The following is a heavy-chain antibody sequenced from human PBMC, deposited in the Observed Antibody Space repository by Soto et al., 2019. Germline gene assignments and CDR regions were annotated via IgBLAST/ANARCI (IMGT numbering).Heavy chain of an antibody. CDR2: ISAYNGNT. V-gene: IGHV1-18*04. CDR3: ARDSDYYDSSGYRKTYGMDV. J-gene: IGHJ6*02. Sequence: GASGKVSCKASGYTFTSYGISWVRQAPGQRPEWMGWISAYNGNTNYAQKLQGRVTMTRDTSTSTVHMELSSQRTEDTAVYYCARDSDYYDSSGYRKTYGMDVWGQGTTVTVSS. D-gene: IGHD3-22*01. CDR1: GYTFTSYG.